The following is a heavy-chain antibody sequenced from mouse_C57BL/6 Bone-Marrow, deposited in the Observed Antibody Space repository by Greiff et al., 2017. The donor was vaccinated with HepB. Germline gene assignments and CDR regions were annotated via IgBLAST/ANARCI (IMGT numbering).Heavy chain of an antibody. Sequence: VKLQQSGPELVKPGASVKISCKASGYAFSSSWMNWVKQRPGKGLEWIGRIYPGDGDTNYNGKFKGKATLTADKSSSTAYMQLSSLTSEDSAVYFCASYSNYYYAMDYWGQGTSVTVSS. CDR2: IYPGDGDT. J-gene: IGHJ4*01. CDR1: GYAFSSSW. D-gene: IGHD2-5*01. V-gene: IGHV1-82*01. CDR3: ASYSNYYYAMDY.